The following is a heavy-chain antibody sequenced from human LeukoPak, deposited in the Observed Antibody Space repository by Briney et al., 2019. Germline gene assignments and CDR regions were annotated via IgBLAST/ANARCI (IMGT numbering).Heavy chain of an antibody. D-gene: IGHD3-10*01. J-gene: IGHJ4*02. CDR2: ISYDGSNK. V-gene: IGHV3-30-3*01. Sequence: GGSLRPSCAASGFTFSSYAMHWVRQAPGKGLEWVAVISYDGSNKYYADSVKGRFTISRDNSKNTLYLQMNSLRAEDTAVYYCAREPYYGSGSYYFDYWGQGTLVTVSS. CDR1: GFTFSSYA. CDR3: AREPYYGSGSYYFDY.